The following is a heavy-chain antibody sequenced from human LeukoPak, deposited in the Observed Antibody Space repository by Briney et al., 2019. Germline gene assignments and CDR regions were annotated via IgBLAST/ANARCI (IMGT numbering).Heavy chain of an antibody. Sequence: SVKVSCKASGGSFMFYAMNWVRQAPGQGLEWMGGIIPIFATTTYAQRFQGRVTITADESSTTAYMELTSLRSEDTAVYYCARAFDAFDIWGQGTMVTVSS. J-gene: IGHJ3*02. CDR2: IIPIFATT. V-gene: IGHV1-69*13. D-gene: IGHD3-3*02. CDR1: GGSFMFYA. CDR3: ARAFDAFDI.